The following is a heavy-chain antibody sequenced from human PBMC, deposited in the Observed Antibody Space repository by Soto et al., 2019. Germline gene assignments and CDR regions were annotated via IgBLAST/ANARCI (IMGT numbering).Heavy chain of an antibody. CDR2: ISGSGTTA. D-gene: IGHD6-19*01. Sequence: EVQLLESGGGLVQPGGSLRLSCAASGFIFSSYAMSWVRQAPGKGLEWVSAISGSGTTAYYADSVKGRFTFSRDNSKKTMYLQRTSLGAEDTAVYYCAKPTDGWFSAFEIWGQGTMVTVSS. V-gene: IGHV3-23*01. CDR3: AKPTDGWFSAFEI. J-gene: IGHJ3*02. CDR1: GFIFSSYA.